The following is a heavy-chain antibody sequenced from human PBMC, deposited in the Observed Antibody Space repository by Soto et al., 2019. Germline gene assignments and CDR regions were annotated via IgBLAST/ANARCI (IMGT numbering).Heavy chain of an antibody. J-gene: IGHJ5*02. Sequence: WTWIRQHPGKGLEWIGYTSYSGSTFYSASLKSRVTIAVDTSKNHFSLNLSSVTAADTAIYYCARDSGRTVTTFNWLDPWGQGSLVTVSS. D-gene: IGHD4-17*01. CDR3: ARDSGRTVTTFNWLDP. V-gene: IGHV4-31*02. CDR2: TSYSGST.